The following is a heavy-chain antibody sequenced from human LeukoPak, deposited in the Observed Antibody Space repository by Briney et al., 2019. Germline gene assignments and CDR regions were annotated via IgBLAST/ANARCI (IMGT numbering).Heavy chain of an antibody. Sequence: GGSLRLSCAASGFTFSNAWMSWVRQAPGKGLEWVGRIKSKTDGGTTDYAAPVKGRFTISGDDSKNTLYLQMNSLKTEDTAVYYCTTEPTSYYCGSGSYYYYYGMDVWGQGTTVTVSS. V-gene: IGHV3-15*01. CDR3: TTEPTSYYCGSGSYYYYYGMDV. J-gene: IGHJ6*02. CDR1: GFTFSNAW. CDR2: IKSKTDGGTT. D-gene: IGHD3-10*01.